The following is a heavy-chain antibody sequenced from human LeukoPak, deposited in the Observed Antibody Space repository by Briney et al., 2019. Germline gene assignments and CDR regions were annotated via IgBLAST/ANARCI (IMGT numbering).Heavy chain of an antibody. CDR1: SYSISSGYY. CDR3: ARGTDSSGWYYYYYYMDV. J-gene: IGHJ6*03. CDR2: IYHSGST. Sequence: SETLSVTCTVSSYSISSGYYWGCIRQPPGKGLEWIGSIYHSGSTYYNPSLKSRVTISVDTSKNQFSLKLSSVTAADTAVYYCARGTDSSGWYYYYYYMDVWGKGTTVTVSS. V-gene: IGHV4-38-2*02. D-gene: IGHD6-19*01.